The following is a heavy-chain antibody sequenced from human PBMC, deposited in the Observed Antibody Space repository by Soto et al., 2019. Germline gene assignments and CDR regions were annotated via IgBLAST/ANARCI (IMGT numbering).Heavy chain of an antibody. D-gene: IGHD3-3*01. Sequence: QVQLVESGGGVVQPGRSLRLSCAASGFTFSSYGMHWVRQAPGKGLEWVAVISYDGSNKYYADSVKGRFTISRDNSKNTLYLHMNSLRSEHTAVYYCPKGEGFGDYWGQGTLVAVSS. CDR2: ISYDGSNK. CDR3: PKGEGFGDY. V-gene: IGHV3-30*18. J-gene: IGHJ4*02. CDR1: GFTFSSYG.